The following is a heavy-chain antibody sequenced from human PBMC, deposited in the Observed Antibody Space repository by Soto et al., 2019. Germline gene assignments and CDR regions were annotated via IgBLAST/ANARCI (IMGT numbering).Heavy chain of an antibody. CDR1: GGTFSNSA. Sequence: QVQLEQSGAEVKKPGSSVKVSCKASGGTFSNSAISWVRQAPGQGLEWMGGIMPIFRTPDYAQKFQGRVTITADESKSTAYMELSGLRSDDTAVYYCARDKDRQQLGGTYYYILDVWGQGTTVTVSS. V-gene: IGHV1-69*12. J-gene: IGHJ6*02. D-gene: IGHD3-3*02. CDR2: IMPIFRTP. CDR3: ARDKDRQQLGGTYYYILDV.